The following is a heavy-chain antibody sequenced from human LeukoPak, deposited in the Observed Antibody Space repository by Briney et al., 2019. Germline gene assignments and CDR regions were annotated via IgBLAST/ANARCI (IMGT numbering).Heavy chain of an antibody. J-gene: IGHJ6*03. Sequence: GGSLRLPCAASGFTFSDYYMSWIRQAPGKGLEWVSYISSSGSTIYYADSVKGRFTISRDNAKNSLYLQMNSLRAEDTAVYYCAREIRRWLGRAHYYYMDVWGKGTTVTVSS. D-gene: IGHD6-19*01. CDR2: ISSSGSTI. CDR3: AREIRRWLGRAHYYYMDV. V-gene: IGHV3-11*01. CDR1: GFTFSDYY.